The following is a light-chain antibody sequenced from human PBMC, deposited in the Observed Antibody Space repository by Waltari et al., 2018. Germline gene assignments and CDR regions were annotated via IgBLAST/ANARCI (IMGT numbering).Light chain of an antibody. J-gene: IGKJ1*01. V-gene: IGKV3-20*01. CDR2: GAS. CDR1: QSVSRT. CDR3: QHYVRLPAT. Sequence: EIVLTQSPGTLSLSPGERATLSCRASQSVSRTLAWYQQKPGQAPKLLIYGASIRATGIPDRFTGSGSGTDFSLTISSLEPEDFAIYFCQHYVRLPATFAQGTKVEIK.